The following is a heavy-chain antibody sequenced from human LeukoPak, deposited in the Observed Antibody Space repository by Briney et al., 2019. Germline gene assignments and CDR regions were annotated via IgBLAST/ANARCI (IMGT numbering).Heavy chain of an antibody. CDR2: ISYDGSNK. V-gene: IGHV3-30*18. Sequence: GGSLRLSCAASGFIFDDYGMNWVRQAPGKGLEWVAVISYDGSNKYYADSVKGRFTISRDNSKNTLYLQMNSLRAEDTAVYYCAKDKSPAAGGRYYFDYWGQGTLVTVSS. CDR3: AKDKSPAAGGRYYFDY. J-gene: IGHJ4*02. D-gene: IGHD6-13*01. CDR1: GFIFDDYG.